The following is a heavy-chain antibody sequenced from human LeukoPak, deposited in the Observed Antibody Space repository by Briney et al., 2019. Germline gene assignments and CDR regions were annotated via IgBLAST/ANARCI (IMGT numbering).Heavy chain of an antibody. CDR2: IYHSGIT. V-gene: IGHV4-38-2*02. D-gene: IGHD3-10*01. Sequence: SETLSLTGTVSGFSISSGYYWGWIRQPPGKGLEWIGSIYHSGITYYNPSLKSRVTISVDTSKNQFSLGLSSVTAADTAVYYCARTATYYNNYYFDYWGQGTLVTVSS. J-gene: IGHJ4*02. CDR3: ARTATYYNNYYFDY. CDR1: GFSISSGYY.